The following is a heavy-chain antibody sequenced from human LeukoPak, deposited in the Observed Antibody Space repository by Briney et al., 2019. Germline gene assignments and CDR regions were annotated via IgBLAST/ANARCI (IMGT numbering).Heavy chain of an antibody. V-gene: IGHV3-23*01. CDR2: ISGSGGST. CDR1: GFTFSSYT. Sequence: PGGSLRLSCAASGFTFSSYTMSWVRQAPGKGLEWVSAISGSGGSTYYADSVKGRFTISRDNSKNTLYLQMNSLRAEDTAVYYCAKVYSYGDYYFDYWGQGTLVTVSS. J-gene: IGHJ4*02. CDR3: AKVYSYGDYYFDY. D-gene: IGHD4-17*01.